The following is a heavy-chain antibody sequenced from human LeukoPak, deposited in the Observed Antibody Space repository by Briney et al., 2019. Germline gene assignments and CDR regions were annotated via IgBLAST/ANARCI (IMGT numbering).Heavy chain of an antibody. V-gene: IGHV1-69*13. Sequence: SVKVSCKASGGTFSSYAISWVRQAPGQGLEWMGGIIPIFGTANYAQKFQGRVTITADESTSTAYMELSSLRSEDTAVYYCARDTFTYYYGSGSYYRTSAIDYWGQGTLVTVSS. CDR3: ARDTFTYYYGSGSYYRTSAIDY. CDR1: GGTFSSYA. D-gene: IGHD3-10*01. J-gene: IGHJ4*02. CDR2: IIPIFGTA.